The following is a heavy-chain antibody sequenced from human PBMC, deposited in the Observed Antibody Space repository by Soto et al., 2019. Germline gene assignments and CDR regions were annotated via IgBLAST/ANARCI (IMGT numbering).Heavy chain of an antibody. Sequence: GSLRLSCAASGFTVSSNYMSWVRQAPGKGLEWVSVIYSGGSTYYADSVKGRFTISRDNSKNTLYLQMNSLTADDTAVYYCAREYYYSIDYWGRGTLVTVSS. J-gene: IGHJ4*02. D-gene: IGHD3-10*01. CDR1: GFTVSSNY. V-gene: IGHV3-66*01. CDR3: AREYYYSIDY. CDR2: IYSGGST.